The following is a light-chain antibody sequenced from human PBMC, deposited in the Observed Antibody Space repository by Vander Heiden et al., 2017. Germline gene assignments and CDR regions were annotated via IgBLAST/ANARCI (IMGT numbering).Light chain of an antibody. Sequence: QSVLTQPPSVSAAPGQRVTNSFTGTSSTIGPSYDVHWYQQVPGRAPKLLIFGNNNRPSGAPDRFSGSKSGTAASLAINELQAEDEADYYCQSYDSSLSGVFGGGTKLTVL. CDR1: SSTIGPSYD. CDR3: QSYDSSLSGV. J-gene: IGLJ2*01. V-gene: IGLV1-40*01. CDR2: GNN.